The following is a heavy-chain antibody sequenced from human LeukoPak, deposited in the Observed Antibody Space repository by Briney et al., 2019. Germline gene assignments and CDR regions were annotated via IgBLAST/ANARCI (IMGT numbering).Heavy chain of an antibody. CDR3: AKNYGVSRPFYDH. V-gene: IGHV3-23*01. J-gene: IGHJ4*02. Sequence: PGGSLRLSCAGPGFSFSAYAMTWVRQTPEKGLEWVSAISGGGDYIYYADSVRGRFTASKNNSKSTMFLQMNSLRADDTAIYFCAKNYGVSRPFYDHWGQGILVIVSS. CDR2: ISGGGDYI. CDR1: GFSFSAYA. D-gene: IGHD4-17*01.